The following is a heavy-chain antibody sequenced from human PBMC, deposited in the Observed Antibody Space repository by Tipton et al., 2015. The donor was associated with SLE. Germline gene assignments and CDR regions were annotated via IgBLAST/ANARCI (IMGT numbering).Heavy chain of an antibody. V-gene: IGHV3-9*01. CDR2: ISWNSKNI. CDR1: GFHFDESA. Sequence: SLRLSCVDSGFHFDESAMHWVRQVPGKGLEWVSGISWNSKNIAYADSVKGRFTISRDNAKNSLYLQMNSLRAEDTALYYCAKDNTGHWYLVLWGRVSLVSVSS. CDR3: AKDNTGHWYLVL. D-gene: IGHD2-8*02. J-gene: IGHJ2*01.